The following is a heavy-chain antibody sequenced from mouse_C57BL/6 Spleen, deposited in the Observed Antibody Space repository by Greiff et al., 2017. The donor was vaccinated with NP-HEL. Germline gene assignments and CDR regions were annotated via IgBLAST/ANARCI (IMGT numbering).Heavy chain of an antibody. V-gene: IGHV1-22*01. Sequence: VQLQQSGPELVKPGASVKMSCKASGYTFTDYNLHWVKQSHGKSLEWIGYINPNNGGTSYNQKFKGKATLTVNQSSSTAYMELRSPTSEDSAVYYCARENWDRFAYWGQGTLVTVSA. CDR2: INPNNGGT. CDR1: GYTFTDYN. J-gene: IGHJ3*01. D-gene: IGHD4-1*01. CDR3: ARENWDRFAY.